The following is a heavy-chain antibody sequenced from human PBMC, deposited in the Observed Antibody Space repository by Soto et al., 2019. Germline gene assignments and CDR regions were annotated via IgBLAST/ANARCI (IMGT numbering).Heavy chain of an antibody. Sequence: QITLKESGPTLVKPTQTLTLTCSFSGFSLTTSGVGVGWIRQPPGKALEWLALIFWDNDKRYSPSLKNRLTVTKDTSKNQVVLTMTNMDPVDTATYYCARGTQTRILWVFDSWGQGTLVTVSS. CDR2: IFWDNDK. CDR3: ARGTQTRILWVFDS. J-gene: IGHJ4*02. V-gene: IGHV2-5*02. CDR1: GFSLTTSGVG. D-gene: IGHD2-15*01.